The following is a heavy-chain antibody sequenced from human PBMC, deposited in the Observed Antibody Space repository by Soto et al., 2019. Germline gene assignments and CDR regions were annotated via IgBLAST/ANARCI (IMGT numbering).Heavy chain of an antibody. CDR3: ARRGYYYYSAGYWDKIHSDY. CDR2: ISYDGSNK. J-gene: IGHJ4*02. D-gene: IGHD3-22*01. Sequence: GGSLRLSCAASGFTLSSYAMHWVRQAPGKGLEWVAVISYDGSNKYYADSVKGRFTISRDNPKNTLYLQMNGLRAEDTAVYYCARRGYYYYSAGYWDKIHSDYWGQGALVTVSS. CDR1: GFTLSSYA. V-gene: IGHV3-30-3*01.